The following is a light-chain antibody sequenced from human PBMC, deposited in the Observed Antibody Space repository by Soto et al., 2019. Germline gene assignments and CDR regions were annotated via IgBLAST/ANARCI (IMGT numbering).Light chain of an antibody. J-gene: IGLJ3*02. CDR1: SSDVGGYNY. CDR2: EVS. V-gene: IGLV2-14*01. CDR3: SSYTSSSTWV. Sequence: QSVLTQPASVSGSPGQSITISCTGTSSDVGGYNYVSWYQQHPGRAPKLMIYEVSNRPSGVSYRFSGSRSGNTASLIISGLRAEDEADYYCSSYTSSSTWVFGGGTKLTVL.